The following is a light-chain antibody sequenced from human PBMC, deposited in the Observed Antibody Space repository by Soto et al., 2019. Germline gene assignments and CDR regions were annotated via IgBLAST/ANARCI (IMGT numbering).Light chain of an antibody. V-gene: IGKV3-15*01. CDR2: RAS. Sequence: EIVFTQSPATVSVSPGERVTLSCRASQNIDINLVWYQQKPGQAPRLLIFRASTRATGIPARFSGSGSGTEFTLTISSLQSEDFAIYYCQQYHHWPPITFGQGTRRENK. CDR1: QNIDIN. J-gene: IGKJ5*01. CDR3: QQYHHWPPIT.